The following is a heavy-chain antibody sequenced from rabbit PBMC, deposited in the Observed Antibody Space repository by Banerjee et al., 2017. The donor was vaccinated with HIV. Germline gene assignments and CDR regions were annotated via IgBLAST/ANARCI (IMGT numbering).Heavy chain of an antibody. D-gene: IGHD7-1*01. CDR1: GFSFSNKYV. J-gene: IGHJ4*01. CDR3: ARGGYNSGAYAMNL. V-gene: IGHV1S40*01. CDR2: INTSSGNT. Sequence: QSLEESGGDLVKPEGSLTLTCTASGFSFSNKYVMCWVRQAPGKGLEWIACINTSSGNTVYASWAKGRFTISKTSSTTVTLQMTSLTAADTATYFCARGGYNSGAYAMNLWGQGTLVTVS.